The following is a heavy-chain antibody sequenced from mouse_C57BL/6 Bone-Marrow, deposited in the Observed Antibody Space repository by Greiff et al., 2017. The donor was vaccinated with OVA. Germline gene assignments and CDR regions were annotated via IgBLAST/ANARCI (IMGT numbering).Heavy chain of an antibody. V-gene: IGHV5-17*01. CDR1: GFTFSDYG. Sequence: EVHLVESGGGLVKPGGSLKLSCAASGFTFSDYGMHWVRQAPEKGLEWVAYISSGSSTIYYADTVKGRFTISRDNAKNTLFLQMTSLRSEDTAMYYCEGDGYYPFAYWGQGTLVTVSA. CDR3: EGDGYYPFAY. J-gene: IGHJ3*01. D-gene: IGHD2-3*01. CDR2: ISSGSSTI.